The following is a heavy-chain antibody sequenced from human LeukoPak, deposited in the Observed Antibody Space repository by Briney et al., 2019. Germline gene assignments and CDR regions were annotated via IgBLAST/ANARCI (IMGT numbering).Heavy chain of an antibody. J-gene: IGHJ4*02. CDR3: ARDGDYGDGNY. CDR2: INHSGST. CDR1: GGSFSGYY. D-gene: IGHD4-17*01. Sequence: SETLSLTCAVYGGSFSGYYWSWIRQPPGKGLEWIGEINHSGSTNYNPSLKSRVTISVDTSKNQFSLKLSSVTAADPAVYYCARDGDYGDGNYWGQGTLVTVSS. V-gene: IGHV4-34*01.